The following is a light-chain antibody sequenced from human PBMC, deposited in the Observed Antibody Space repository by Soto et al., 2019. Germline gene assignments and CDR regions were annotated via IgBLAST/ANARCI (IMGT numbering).Light chain of an antibody. CDR1: SSDVGGYNY. Sequence: QSALTQPASVSGSPGQTITISCTGPSSDVGGYNYVSWYQQHPGKAPKFMIYDVSNRPSGVSNRFSGSKSGNTASLTISGLQAEDEADYYCCSYTTSNTRQIVFGTGTKVNVL. V-gene: IGLV2-14*01. J-gene: IGLJ1*01. CDR2: DVS. CDR3: CSYTTSNTRQIV.